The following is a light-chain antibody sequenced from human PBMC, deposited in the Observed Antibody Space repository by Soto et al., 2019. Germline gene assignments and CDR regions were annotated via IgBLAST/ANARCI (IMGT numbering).Light chain of an antibody. V-gene: IGLV2-14*01. CDR2: EVN. J-gene: IGLJ1*01. CDR1: SSDVGGYDY. Sequence: QSALTQPASVSGSPGQSITISCTGTSSDVGGYDYVSWYQLHPGKAPKLMVFEVNNRPSGVSYRFSGSKSGNTASLTISGLQAEDEAAYFRSSYSISTAYLFGTGTKVTVL. CDR3: SSYSISTAYL.